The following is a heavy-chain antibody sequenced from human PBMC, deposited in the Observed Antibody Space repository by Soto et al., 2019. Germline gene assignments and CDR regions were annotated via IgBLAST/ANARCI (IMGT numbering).Heavy chain of an antibody. CDR2: IIPFLGTE. CDR1: GGSFSSYA. D-gene: IGHD5-18*01. CDR3: ARGPPASAMAKFDY. Sequence: QVQLVQSGAEVKKPGSSVKVSCKTSGGSFSSYAVSWVRQAPGQGLEWMGGIIPFLGTENYGQKFQGRVTITADNPPNTAYMELNSLRFEDTAVYYCARGPPASAMAKFDYWGQGTPVTVSS. V-gene: IGHV1-69*06. J-gene: IGHJ4*02.